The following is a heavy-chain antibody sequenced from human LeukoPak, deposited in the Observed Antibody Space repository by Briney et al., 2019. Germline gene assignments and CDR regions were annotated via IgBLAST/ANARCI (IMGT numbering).Heavy chain of an antibody. CDR1: GGSISSYY. Sequence: PSETLSLTCTVSGGSISSYYWSWIRQPAGKGLEWIGRIYTSGSTNYNPSLKSRVTISVDTSKNQFSLKLSSVTAADTAVYYCARSISRDGYNFEFWFDPWGQGTLVTVSS. CDR3: ARSISRDGYNFEFWFDP. D-gene: IGHD5-24*01. J-gene: IGHJ5*02. CDR2: IYTSGST. V-gene: IGHV4-4*07.